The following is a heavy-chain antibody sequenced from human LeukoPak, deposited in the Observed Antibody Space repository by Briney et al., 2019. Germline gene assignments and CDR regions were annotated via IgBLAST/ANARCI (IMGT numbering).Heavy chain of an antibody. CDR3: ARYASTAFDI. CDR1: GGSISSYY. V-gene: IGHV4-4*07. CDR2: IYSSGST. J-gene: IGHJ3*02. D-gene: IGHD2-2*01. Sequence: PSETLSLTCTVSGGSISSYYWIRIRQPAGKGLEWVGRIYSSGSTNYNPSLKSRVTMSVDTSKNQFSLKLSSVTAADTAVYYCARYASTAFDIWGQGTMVTVSS.